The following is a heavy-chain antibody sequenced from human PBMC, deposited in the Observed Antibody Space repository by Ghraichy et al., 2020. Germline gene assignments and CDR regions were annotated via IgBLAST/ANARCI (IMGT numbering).Heavy chain of an antibody. CDR2: IWNDGRNK. D-gene: IGHD1-26*01. V-gene: IGHV3-33*01. CDR1: GFPFNNYG. CDR3: ARLSGTYEMGGS. J-gene: IGHJ5*02. Sequence: GGSLRLSCAASGFPFNNYGMHWVRQAPGKGLEWVAQIWNDGRNKYYADSVRGRFTISRDNSKNTLYLQMNRLTAEDTAVYYCARLSGTYEMGGSWGQGTLVTVSS.